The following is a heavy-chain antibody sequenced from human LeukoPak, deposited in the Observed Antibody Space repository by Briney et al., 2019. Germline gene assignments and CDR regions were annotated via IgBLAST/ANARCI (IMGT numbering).Heavy chain of an antibody. CDR2: ISYDGSNK. CDR1: GXAFSSYG. V-gene: IGHV3-30*18. CDR3: AKDRYTYGTEYFDY. Sequence: PGRSLRLSWAASGXAFSSYGMHWVRQAPGKGREWVALISYDGSNKYYADSVKGRFTISRDNSKNTLYLQMNSLRAEDTAVYYCAKDRYTYGTEYFDYWGQGTLVTVSS. J-gene: IGHJ4*02. D-gene: IGHD5-18*01.